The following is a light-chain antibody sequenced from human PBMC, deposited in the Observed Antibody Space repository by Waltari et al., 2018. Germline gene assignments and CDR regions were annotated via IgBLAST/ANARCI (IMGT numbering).Light chain of an antibody. Sequence: QFVLTQPPSASASLGASVRLTCTLSSGHSDYTIAWPQQQPQKGPRYLMKIDSDGRHDKGGGIPDRFSGSSSGAERYLTISSLQSEDEADYYCQTWAPGINWVFGGGTKLTV. CDR2: IDSDGRH. CDR3: QTWAPGINWV. J-gene: IGLJ3*02. CDR1: SGHSDYT. V-gene: IGLV4-69*01.